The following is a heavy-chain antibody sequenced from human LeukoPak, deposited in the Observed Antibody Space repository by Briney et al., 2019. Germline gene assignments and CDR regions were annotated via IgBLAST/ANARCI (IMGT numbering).Heavy chain of an antibody. V-gene: IGHV1-8*01. J-gene: IGHJ6*03. CDR2: MNPNSGNT. Sequence: ASVKVSCKASGYTFTSYDINWVRQATGQGLEWMGWMNPNSGNTGYAQKFQGRVTMTRNTSISTAYMERSSLRSEDTAVYYCARGLGTTVTSYYYYYYYMDVWGKGTTVTVSS. D-gene: IGHD4-17*01. CDR1: GYTFTSYD. CDR3: ARGLGTTVTSYYYYYYYMDV.